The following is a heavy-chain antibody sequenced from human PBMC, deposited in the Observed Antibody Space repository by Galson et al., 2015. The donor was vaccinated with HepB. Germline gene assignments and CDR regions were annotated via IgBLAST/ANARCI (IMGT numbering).Heavy chain of an antibody. D-gene: IGHD6-13*01. CDR1: GGTFSSYA. Sequence: SVKVSCKASGGTFSSYAISWVRQAPGQGLEWMGGIIPIFGTANYAQKFQGRVTITADESTSTAYMELSSLRSEDTAVYYCARAPGQLVLGSWFDPWGQGTLVTVSS. CDR2: IIPIFGTA. J-gene: IGHJ5*02. CDR3: ARAPGQLVLGSWFDP. V-gene: IGHV1-69*13.